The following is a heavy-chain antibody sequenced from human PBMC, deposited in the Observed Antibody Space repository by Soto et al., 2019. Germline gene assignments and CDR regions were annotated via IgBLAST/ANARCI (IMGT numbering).Heavy chain of an antibody. CDR1: GFTFSSYS. D-gene: IGHD1-26*01. CDR2: ISSSSSYI. J-gene: IGHJ6*02. Sequence: GSLRLSCAASGFTFSSYSMNWVRQAPGKGLEWVSSISSSSSYIYYADSVKGRFTISRDNAKNSLYLQMNSLRAEDTAVYYCARGMVGATMAFYYYYGMDVWGQGTTVTVSS. V-gene: IGHV3-21*01. CDR3: ARGMVGATMAFYYYYGMDV.